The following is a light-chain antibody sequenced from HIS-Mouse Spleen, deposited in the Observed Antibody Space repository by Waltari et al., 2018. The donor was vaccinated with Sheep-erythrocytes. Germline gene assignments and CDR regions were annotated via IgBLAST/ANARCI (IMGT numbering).Light chain of an antibody. CDR1: KLGDKY. Sequence: SYELTQPPSVSVSPGQTASITCSGDKLGDKYACWYQQKPGQAPVLVIYQDSKRPSGIPGRFSGPTSENTATLTISGTQAMDEADYYCQAWDSSTAVFGGGTKLTVL. J-gene: IGLJ2*01. CDR3: QAWDSSTAV. V-gene: IGLV3-1*01. CDR2: QDS.